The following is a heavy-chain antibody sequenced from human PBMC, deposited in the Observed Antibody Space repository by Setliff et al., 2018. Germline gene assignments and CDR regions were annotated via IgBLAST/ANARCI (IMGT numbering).Heavy chain of an antibody. CDR1: GASIRNNYY. Sequence: KPSETLSLTCAVSGASIRNNYYWGWIRQSPGTGLEWIGSIFYNGMAYYNPSLKRRVTMSVDTSKNQFSLNLTSVTAADTAGYYWARASVVHAIVVGYWGQGTLVTVSS. D-gene: IGHD1-26*01. V-gene: IGHV4-39*01. J-gene: IGHJ1*01. CDR3: ARASVVHAIVVGY. CDR2: IFYNGMA.